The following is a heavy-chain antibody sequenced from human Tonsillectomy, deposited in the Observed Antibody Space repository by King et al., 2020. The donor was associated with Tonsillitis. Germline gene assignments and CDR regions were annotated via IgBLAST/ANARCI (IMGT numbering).Heavy chain of an antibody. Sequence: VQLVESGGGVVQPGRSLRLSYAASGFTFSGCGMHWVRQAPGKGLEWVAVISYDGSNKYYADSVKGRFTISRDNSKNTLYLQMNSLRAEDTAVYYCAKDFYGSGSYGGFDYWGQGTLVTVSA. CDR1: GFTFSGCG. V-gene: IGHV3-30*18. CDR3: AKDFYGSGSYGGFDY. J-gene: IGHJ4*02. CDR2: ISYDGSNK. D-gene: IGHD3-10*01.